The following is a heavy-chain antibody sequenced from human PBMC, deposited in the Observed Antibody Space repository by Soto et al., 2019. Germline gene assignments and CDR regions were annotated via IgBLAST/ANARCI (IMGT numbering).Heavy chain of an antibody. CDR3: AGVVGEYYYDSSGPGHYGMDV. V-gene: IGHV3-21*01. J-gene: IGHJ6*02. CDR2: ISSSSSYI. CDR1: GFTFSSYS. Sequence: GSLRLSCAASGFTFSSYSMNWVRQAPGKGLEWVSSISSSSSYIYYADSVKGRFTISRDNAKNSLYLQMNSLRAEDTAVYYCAGVVGEYYYDSSGPGHYGMDVWGQGTTVTVSS. D-gene: IGHD3-22*01.